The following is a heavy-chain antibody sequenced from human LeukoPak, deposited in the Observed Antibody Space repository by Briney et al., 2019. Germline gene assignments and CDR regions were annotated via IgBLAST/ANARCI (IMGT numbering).Heavy chain of an antibody. D-gene: IGHD2-15*01. J-gene: IGHJ6*02. V-gene: IGHV3-11*06. CDR2: ISSSSSHT. CDR1: GFTFSDYY. CDR3: ARAFGYCSGGSCYYYGMDV. Sequence: KPEGSLRLSCAASGFTFSDYYMNWIRQAPGKGLEWVSYISSSSSHTKYADSVKGRFTISRDNAKNSLYLQMNSLRDEDTAVYYCARAFGYCSGGSCYYYGMDVWGQGTTVTVSS.